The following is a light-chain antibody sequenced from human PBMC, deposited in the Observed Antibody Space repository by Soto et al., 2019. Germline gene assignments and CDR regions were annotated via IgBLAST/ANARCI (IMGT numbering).Light chain of an antibody. V-gene: IGLV1-40*01. Sequence: QSVLTQPPSVSGAPGQRVTISCTGSSSNIGSGFDVHWYQQLPAAAPKLLIYGNTNRPSGVPDRFSGSKSGTSASLAITGLQAEDEADDYCQSYDSSLSGRRVFGGGTNLTVL. CDR3: QSYDSSLSGRRV. J-gene: IGLJ3*02. CDR1: SSNIGSGFD. CDR2: GNT.